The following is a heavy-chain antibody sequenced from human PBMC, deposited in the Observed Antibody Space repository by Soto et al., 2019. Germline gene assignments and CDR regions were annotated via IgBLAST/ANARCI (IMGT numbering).Heavy chain of an antibody. Sequence: GESLRLSCVASGFTFISSFMGWIRQAPGKGLEWVANINQDGGVTYYVDSVEGRFTISRDDTKDSLYLQMNSLRGEDTAIYYCARYYRGSGRYFFDYWGQGTPVTVSS. J-gene: IGHJ4*02. CDR3: ARYYRGSGRYFFDY. D-gene: IGHD6-19*01. CDR2: INQDGGVT. CDR1: GFTFISSF. V-gene: IGHV3-7*03.